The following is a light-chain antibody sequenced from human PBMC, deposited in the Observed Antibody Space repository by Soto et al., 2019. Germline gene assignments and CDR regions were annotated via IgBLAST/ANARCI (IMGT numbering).Light chain of an antibody. V-gene: IGKV3-15*01. Sequence: EIVMTQSPATLSVSPGERATLSCRASQSVSSNLAWYQQKPGQAPRLLIYGASTRATGIPARFSGSGSGTEFTLTISSLQSGDFAVYYCQQYNNWLTWTFGQGTKVDIK. CDR3: QQYNNWLTWT. CDR2: GAS. J-gene: IGKJ1*01. CDR1: QSVSSN.